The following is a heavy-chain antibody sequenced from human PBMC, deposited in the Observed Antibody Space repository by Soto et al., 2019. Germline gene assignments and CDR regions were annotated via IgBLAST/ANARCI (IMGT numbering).Heavy chain of an antibody. CDR3: AKAAHPAVTLAPVIDY. V-gene: IGHV3-30*18. Sequence: GGSLRLSCAASGFTFSSYGMHWVRQAPGKGLEWVAVISYDGSNKYYADSVKGRFTISRDNSKNTLYLQMNSLRAEDTAVYYCAKAAHPAVTLAPVIDYWGQGTLVTVSS. CDR2: ISYDGSNK. J-gene: IGHJ4*02. CDR1: GFTFSSYG. D-gene: IGHD4-4*01.